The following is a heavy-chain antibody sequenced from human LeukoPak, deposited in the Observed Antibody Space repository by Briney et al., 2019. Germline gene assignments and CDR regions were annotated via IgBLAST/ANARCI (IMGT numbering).Heavy chain of an antibody. Sequence: SETLSLTCTVSSGSISSYYWTWMRQPPGKGLEWIGFIYYSGSTSYNPSLKSRVTISVDTSRNQFSLKLTSVTAADTAVYYCAGATIAAAGPFDYWGQGALVTVSS. D-gene: IGHD6-13*01. V-gene: IGHV4-59*08. CDR3: AGATIAAAGPFDY. CDR1: SGSISSYY. CDR2: IYYSGST. J-gene: IGHJ4*02.